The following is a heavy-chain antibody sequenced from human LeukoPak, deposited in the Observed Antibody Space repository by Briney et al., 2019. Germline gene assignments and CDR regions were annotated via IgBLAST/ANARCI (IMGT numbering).Heavy chain of an antibody. V-gene: IGHV3-15*01. CDR2: IKSKTDGGTT. CDR3: TTMNRGRYSSGWYVPDY. CDR1: GFTFSNAW. D-gene: IGHD6-19*01. Sequence: PGGSLRLFCAASGFTFSNAWMSWVRQAPGKGLEWVGRIKSKTDGGTTDYAAPVKGRFTISRDDSKNTLYLQMNSLKTEDTAVYYCTTMNRGRYSSGWYVPDYWGQGTLVTVSS. J-gene: IGHJ4*02.